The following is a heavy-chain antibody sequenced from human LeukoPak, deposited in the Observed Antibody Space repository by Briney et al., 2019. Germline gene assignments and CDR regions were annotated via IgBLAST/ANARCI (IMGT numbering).Heavy chain of an antibody. CDR1: GFTFSEYS. V-gene: IGHV3-21*01. CDR2: ISTSSSHI. J-gene: IGHJ4*02. CDR3: ARQVSGYGSGSFYFDY. D-gene: IGHD3-10*01. Sequence: PGGSLRLSCAASGFTFSEYSMNWFRQAPGQGMGLVSFISTSSSHIYYADSVKGRFTISRDNARNSVSLQMNSLRAEDTAVYYCARQVSGYGSGSFYFDYWGQGMLVTVSS.